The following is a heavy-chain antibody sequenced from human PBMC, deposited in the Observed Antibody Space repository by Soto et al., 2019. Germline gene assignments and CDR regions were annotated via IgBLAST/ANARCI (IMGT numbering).Heavy chain of an antibody. V-gene: IGHV3-7*01. J-gene: IGHJ4*02. CDR2: IKQDGSEK. D-gene: IGHD2-2*01. CDR3: ARGRFRLGYCSSTSCLDGPQYYSFDY. Sequence: EVQLVESGGGLVQPGGSLRLSCAASGFTFSSYWMSWVRQAPGKGLEWVANIKQDGSEKYYVDSVKGRFTISRDNAKNSLYLQMNSLRAEDTAVYYCARGRFRLGYCSSTSCLDGPQYYSFDYWGQGTLVTVSS. CDR1: GFTFSSYW.